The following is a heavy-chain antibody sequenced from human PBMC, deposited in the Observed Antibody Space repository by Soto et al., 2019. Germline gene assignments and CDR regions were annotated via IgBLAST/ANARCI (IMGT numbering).Heavy chain of an antibody. CDR2: ISPYSGDT. CDR3: AGGWGELGE. Sequence: QVQLVQSGAEVKKPGASVKVSCKASGYTFSSHGITWVRQAPGQRLEWMGWISPYSGDTNYAQTLQGRVTLASDTSTSPAYMELRSLRSDDTAVYFCAGGWGELGEWGQGTLVTVSS. CDR1: GYTFSSHG. J-gene: IGHJ4*02. D-gene: IGHD1-7*01. V-gene: IGHV1-18*01.